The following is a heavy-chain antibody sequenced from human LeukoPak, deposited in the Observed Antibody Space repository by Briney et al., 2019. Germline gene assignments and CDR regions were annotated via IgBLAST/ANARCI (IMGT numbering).Heavy chain of an antibody. CDR1: GYTFSGDY. V-gene: IGHV1-2*02. Sequence: GASVKVSCKASGYTFSGDYMHWVRQAPGQGLEWMGWINPNSGGTNYAQKFQGRVTMTRDTSISTAYMELSRLTSDDTAVYYCARGRTDYYYYYMDVWGKGTTVTVSS. CDR3: ARGRTDYYYYYMDV. J-gene: IGHJ6*03. CDR2: INPNSGGT.